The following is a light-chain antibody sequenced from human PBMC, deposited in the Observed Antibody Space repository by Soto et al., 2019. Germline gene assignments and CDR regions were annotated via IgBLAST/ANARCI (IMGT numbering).Light chain of an antibody. V-gene: IGLV2-11*01. CDR2: DVT. CDR1: SSDVGGSDH. CDR3: CSYAGTYNFV. Sequence: QSALTQPRSVSGCPGQSVTISCTGSSSDVGGSDHVSWYQHHPGKAPKLVIFDVTKRPSGVPDRFSGSKSGNTASLTISGLQAEDEADYCCCSYAGTYNFVFGIGTKVTVL. J-gene: IGLJ1*01.